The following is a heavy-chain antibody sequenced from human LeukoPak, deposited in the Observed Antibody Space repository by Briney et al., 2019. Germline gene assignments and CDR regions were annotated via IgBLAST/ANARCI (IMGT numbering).Heavy chain of an antibody. CDR1: GFTFSSYW. CDR2: IKQDGSEK. D-gene: IGHD2-21*02. J-gene: IGHJ2*01. V-gene: IGHV3-7*03. CDR3: ARDGGWVTADWYFDL. Sequence: GGSLRLSCAASGFTFSSYWMSWVRQAPGKGLEWVANIKQDGSEKYYVDSVKGRFTISRDNAKNSLYLQMNSLRAEDTAVYYCARDGGWVTADWYFDLWGRGTLVTASS.